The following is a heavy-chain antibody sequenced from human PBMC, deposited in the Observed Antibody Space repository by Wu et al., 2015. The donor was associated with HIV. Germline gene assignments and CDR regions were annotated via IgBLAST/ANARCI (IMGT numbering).Heavy chain of an antibody. V-gene: IGHV1-2*02. CDR2: INPDTGDT. Sequence: QVQLVQSGAEVKKAGASVKVSCKTSGYTFSGHYMHWVRQAPGQGLEWMGWINPDTGDTKYVQNFQDRVTMTRDTFNSTAYMEVRRLRSDDTAVYYCARVGEELYYHEYWGQGTLVTVSS. J-gene: IGHJ4*02. CDR3: ARVGEELYYHEY. CDR1: GYTFSGHY. D-gene: IGHD3-10*01.